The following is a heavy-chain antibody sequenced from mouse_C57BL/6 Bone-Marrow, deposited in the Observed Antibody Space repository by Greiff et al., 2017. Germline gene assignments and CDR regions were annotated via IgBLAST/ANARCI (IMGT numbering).Heavy chain of an antibody. Sequence: VQLQQPGAELVKPGASVKLSCKASGYTFTSYWMHWVKQRPGQGLEWIGMIHPDSGSTNYNEKFKSKATLTVDKSSSTDYKQLSSLTSEDAAVYYCEMGGYVRKSFAYWGQGTLVTVSA. D-gene: IGHD2-2*01. J-gene: IGHJ3*01. CDR2: IHPDSGST. V-gene: IGHV1-64*01. CDR3: EMGGYVRKSFAY. CDR1: GYTFTSYW.